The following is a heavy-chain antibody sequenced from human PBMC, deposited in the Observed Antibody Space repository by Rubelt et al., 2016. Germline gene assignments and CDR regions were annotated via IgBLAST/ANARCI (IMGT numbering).Heavy chain of an antibody. CDR2: ISAYNGNT. J-gene: IGHJ4*02. Sequence: QVQLVQSGAEVKKPGASVKVSCKASGYTFTSYGISWVRQAPGQGLERMGWISAYNGNTNYAQKSQGRVTCATDTSTGTAYMGLRGLRSDDAALYYCASDADYYDSSGYYPYWGQGTLVTVSS. D-gene: IGHD3-22*01. CDR3: ASDADYYDSSGYYPY. V-gene: IGHV1-18*01. CDR1: GYTFTSYG.